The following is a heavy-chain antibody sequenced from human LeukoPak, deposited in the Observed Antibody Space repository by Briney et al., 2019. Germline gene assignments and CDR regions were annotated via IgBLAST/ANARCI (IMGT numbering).Heavy chain of an antibody. D-gene: IGHD3-3*02. V-gene: IGHV3-7*05. J-gene: IGHJ4*02. CDR1: GFPLSNYW. CDR2: IKPDGSEK. CDR3: ARYGCSISCFGFDC. Sequence: PGESVTLLCAASGFPLSNYWLAWVCQAPGKGPEWVANIKPDGSEKYYVDSVKGRFTISRDNAKNSLSLQMDSLTAEDTAVYYCARYGCSISCFGFDCWGQGNLVTVSS.